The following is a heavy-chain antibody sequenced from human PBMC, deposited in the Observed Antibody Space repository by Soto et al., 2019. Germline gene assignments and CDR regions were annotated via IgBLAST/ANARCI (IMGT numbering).Heavy chain of an antibody. CDR3: ARRRASDYGVNHHPYYLDR. D-gene: IGHD4-17*01. Sequence: SETLSLTCTVSGASIITDNYYWVWIRQSPRRGLELIGSISYSGRTYDNPSLQSRVTISIDASKNQFSLKLTSVTTADTAVYYCARRRASDYGVNHHPYYLDRWGQGALVTVSS. CDR2: ISYSGRT. J-gene: IGHJ4*02. V-gene: IGHV4-39*07. CDR1: GASIITDNYY.